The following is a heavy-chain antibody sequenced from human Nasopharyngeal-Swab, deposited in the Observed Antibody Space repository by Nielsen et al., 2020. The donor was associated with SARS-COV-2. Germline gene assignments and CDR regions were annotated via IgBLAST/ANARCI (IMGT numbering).Heavy chain of an antibody. J-gene: IGHJ6*02. CDR2: LIPVFGTT. D-gene: IGHD3-22*01. V-gene: IGHV1-69*01. Sequence: WVRQAPGQGLEWVGGLIPVFGTTHYSQKFQDRLGVTADASTDTAYMELSSLRSDDTAVYYCVRAITYYYDGSGSPSYGLDVWGQGTTVTVSS. CDR3: VRAITYYYDGSGSPSYGLDV.